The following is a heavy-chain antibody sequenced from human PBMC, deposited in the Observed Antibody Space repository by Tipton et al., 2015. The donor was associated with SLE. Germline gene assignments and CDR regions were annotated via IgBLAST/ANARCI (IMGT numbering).Heavy chain of an antibody. D-gene: IGHD6-19*01. CDR1: GFTFSSYA. CDR3: AKRIAVAGIWYFDL. V-gene: IGHV3-23*01. CDR2: ISGSGDST. J-gene: IGHJ2*01. Sequence: GSLRLSCAASGFTFSSYAMSWVRQAPGKGLEWVSGISGSGDSTYYADSVKGRFTISRDNSKITLYLQMDSLRAEDTAVYYCAKRIAVAGIWYFDLWGRGTLVTVSS.